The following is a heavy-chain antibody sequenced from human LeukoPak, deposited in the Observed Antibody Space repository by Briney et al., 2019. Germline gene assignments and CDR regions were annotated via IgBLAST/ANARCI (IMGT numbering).Heavy chain of an antibody. Sequence: GGSLRLSCAASGFTFSNYAMSWVRQAPGKGLEWVSGIRGSGDSTYFADSVKGRFTISRDNSKDTVYLQMNRLRAEDTAVYYCAKDNYHATSGTFDYWGQGTLVTVSS. V-gene: IGHV3-23*01. CDR1: GFTFSNYA. CDR2: IRGSGDST. D-gene: IGHD1-1*01. CDR3: AKDNYHATSGTFDY. J-gene: IGHJ4*02.